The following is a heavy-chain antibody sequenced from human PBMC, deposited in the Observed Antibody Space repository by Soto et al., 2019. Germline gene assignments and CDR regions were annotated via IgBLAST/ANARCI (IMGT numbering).Heavy chain of an antibody. CDR1: GDTFKFYT. D-gene: IGHD3-10*01. Sequence: QVQLVQSGAEVKKPGSSVKVSCTASGDTFKFYTINWVRQVPGQGLEWMGRFTPMLRLANFAQKFQGRVTMPADESTNTASMFVRTLRSEDTAVYYCATNYGSGYTHLDYWGQGTLVTASS. V-gene: IGHV1-69*02. CDR3: ATNYGSGYTHLDY. J-gene: IGHJ4*02. CDR2: FTPMLRLA.